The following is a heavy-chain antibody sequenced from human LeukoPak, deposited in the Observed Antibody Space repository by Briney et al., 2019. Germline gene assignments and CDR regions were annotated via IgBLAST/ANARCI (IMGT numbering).Heavy chain of an antibody. J-gene: IGHJ6*03. CDR2: IRSKANSYAT. V-gene: IGHV3-73*01. D-gene: IGHD6-6*01. Sequence: PGGSLRLSCAASGFTFSGSAMHWVRQASGKGLEWVGRIRSKANSYATAYAASVKGRFTISRDDSKNTAYLQMNSLKTEDTAVYYCTRIPGSSSGYYYYYMDVWGKGTTVTVSS. CDR3: TRIPGSSSGYYYYYMDV. CDR1: GFTFSGSA.